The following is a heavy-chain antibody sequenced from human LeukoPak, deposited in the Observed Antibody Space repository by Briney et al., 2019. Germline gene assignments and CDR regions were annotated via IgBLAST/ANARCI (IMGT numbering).Heavy chain of an antibody. D-gene: IGHD3-3*01. J-gene: IGHJ3*02. Sequence: SETLSLTCTVSGGSISSYYWSWIRQPPGKGLEWIGYIYYSGSTNYNPSLKSRVTISVDTSKIQFSLKLSSVTAADTAVYYCARALSYDFWSGYAIGAFDIWGQGTMVTVSS. CDR1: GGSISSYY. V-gene: IGHV4-59*01. CDR2: IYYSGST. CDR3: ARALSYDFWSGYAIGAFDI.